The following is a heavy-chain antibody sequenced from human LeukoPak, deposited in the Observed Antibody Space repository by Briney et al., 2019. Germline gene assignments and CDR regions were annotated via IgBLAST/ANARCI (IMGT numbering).Heavy chain of an antibody. Sequence: SDTLSLTCTVSGGSISISSYYWSWIRQPAGKGLDWIGRIYTSGSTNYNPSLKSRVTMSLDRSKNQLSLKLRSVIAADTAVYYCTRGASPGGMDVWGQGTTVTVSS. CDR3: TRGASPGGMDV. J-gene: IGHJ6*02. V-gene: IGHV4-61*02. CDR2: IYTSGST. CDR1: GGSISISSYY. D-gene: IGHD2-2*01.